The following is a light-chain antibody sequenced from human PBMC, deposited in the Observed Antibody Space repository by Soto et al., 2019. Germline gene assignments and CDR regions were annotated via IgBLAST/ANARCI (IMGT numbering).Light chain of an antibody. V-gene: IGKV3-15*01. CDR3: QQYNNWPRT. CDR2: GAS. Sequence: EIVMTQSPATLSVSPGERGTLSCRASQSVSSNLAWYQQKPGQAPRLLIYGASTRATGIPARFSGSGSGTEFTLTISSLQSEDFAVYHCQQYNNWPRTFGQGTKVETK. J-gene: IGKJ1*01. CDR1: QSVSSN.